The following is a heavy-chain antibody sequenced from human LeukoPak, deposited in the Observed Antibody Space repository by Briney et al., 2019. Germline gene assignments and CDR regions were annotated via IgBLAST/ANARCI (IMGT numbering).Heavy chain of an antibody. CDR3: AREDYSGYDFYDY. Sequence: GGSLRLSCAASGSTFSSYWMHWVRQAPGKGLVWVSLINSDGSSRNYADSVKGRFTISRDNAKNTLYLQMNSLGVEDTAVYYCAREDYSGYDFYDYWGQGSLVTVSS. J-gene: IGHJ4*02. D-gene: IGHD5-12*01. CDR2: INSDGSSR. V-gene: IGHV3-74*01. CDR1: GSTFSSYW.